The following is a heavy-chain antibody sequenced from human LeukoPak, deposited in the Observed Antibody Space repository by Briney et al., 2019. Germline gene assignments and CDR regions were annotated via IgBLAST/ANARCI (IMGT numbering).Heavy chain of an antibody. J-gene: IGHJ6*02. Sequence: GTSLRLSCAASGFTFSSYGIHWVRQAPGKGLEWVAVISYDGSNKYYADSVKGRFTISRDNSKNTLYLQMSSLRAEDTAVYYCARDSRFLEWLLSPLVGMDVWCRGTTVTVSS. CDR3: ARDSRFLEWLLSPLVGMDV. D-gene: IGHD3-3*01. CDR2: ISYDGSNK. V-gene: IGHV3-30-3*01. CDR1: GFTFSSYG.